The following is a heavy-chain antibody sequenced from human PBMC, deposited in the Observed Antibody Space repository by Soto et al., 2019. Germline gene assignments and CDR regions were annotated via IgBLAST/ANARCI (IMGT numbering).Heavy chain of an antibody. D-gene: IGHD5-18*01. Sequence: TSETLSLTCTVSGGSISSYYWSWIRQPPGKGLEWIGYIYYSGSTNYNPSLKSRVTISVDTSKNQFSLKLSSVTAADTAVYYCASSRGDTAMVVFDYWGQGTLVTVSS. J-gene: IGHJ4*02. CDR2: IYYSGST. V-gene: IGHV4-59*08. CDR3: ASSRGDTAMVVFDY. CDR1: GGSISSYY.